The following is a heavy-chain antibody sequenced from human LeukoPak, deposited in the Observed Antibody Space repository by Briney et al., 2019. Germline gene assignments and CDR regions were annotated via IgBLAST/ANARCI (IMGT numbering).Heavy chain of an antibody. Sequence: PGGSLRLSCAASGFTFDDYAMHWVRQAPGKGLEWVSGISRNSGSIGYADSVKGRFTISRDNAKNSLYLQMNSLSAEDTALYYCAKSPIVVVIPYFDYWGQGSLVTVSS. CDR1: GFTFDDYA. CDR3: AKSPIVVVIPYFDY. V-gene: IGHV3-9*01. CDR2: ISRNSGSI. D-gene: IGHD3-22*01. J-gene: IGHJ4*02.